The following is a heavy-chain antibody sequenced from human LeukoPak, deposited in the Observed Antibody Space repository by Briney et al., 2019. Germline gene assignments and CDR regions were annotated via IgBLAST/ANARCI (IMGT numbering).Heavy chain of an antibody. J-gene: IGHJ4*02. Sequence: SETLSLTCTVSGGSISSYYWSWIRQPPGKGLEWIGYIYYSGSTNCNPSLKSRVTISVDTSKNQFSLKLSSVTAADTAVYYCARDVAGPYYFDYWGQGTLVTVSS. CDR3: ARDVAGPYYFDY. V-gene: IGHV4-59*01. CDR1: GGSISSYY. CDR2: IYYSGST. D-gene: IGHD6-19*01.